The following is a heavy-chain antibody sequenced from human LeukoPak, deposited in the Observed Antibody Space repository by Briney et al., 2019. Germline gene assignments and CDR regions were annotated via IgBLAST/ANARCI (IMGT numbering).Heavy chain of an antibody. D-gene: IGHD3-16*01. V-gene: IGHV4-59*01. Sequence: SETLSLTCTVSADSISSYYWSWIRQPPGKGLEWIGYIYYSGSTNYNPSLKSRVTISVDTSRNQFSLNLSSVTAADTAVYYCARGTFGRGYDPFDYWGQGTPVTVSS. CDR1: ADSISSYY. CDR2: IYYSGST. J-gene: IGHJ4*02. CDR3: ARGTFGRGYDPFDY.